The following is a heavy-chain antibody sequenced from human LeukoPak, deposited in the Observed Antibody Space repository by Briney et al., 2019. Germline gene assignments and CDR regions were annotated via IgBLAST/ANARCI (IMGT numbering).Heavy chain of an antibody. D-gene: IGHD3-3*01. CDR3: TRDPGHYREY. Sequence: GGSLRLSCGASGFTFSSDAMSWVRQAPWKGLEWVSTISGSGASTFYADSVKGRFTIFRDNAKNSLYLQMNNLRADDTAVYYCTRDPGHYREYWGQGTLVIVSS. J-gene: IGHJ4*02. CDR2: ISGSGAST. CDR1: GFTFSSDA. V-gene: IGHV3-23*01.